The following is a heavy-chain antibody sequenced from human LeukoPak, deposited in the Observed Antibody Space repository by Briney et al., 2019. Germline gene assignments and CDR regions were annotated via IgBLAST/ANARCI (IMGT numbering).Heavy chain of an antibody. CDR3: ARTKQRLVPMGIDY. CDR2: INHSGST. D-gene: IGHD6-19*01. Sequence: SETLSLTCAVYGGSFSGYYWSWIRQPPGKGLEWIGEINHSGSTNYNPSLKSRVTISVDTSKNQFSLKLSSVTAADTAVYYCARTKQRLVPMGIDYWGQGTLVTVSS. J-gene: IGHJ4*02. V-gene: IGHV4-34*01. CDR1: GGSFSGYY.